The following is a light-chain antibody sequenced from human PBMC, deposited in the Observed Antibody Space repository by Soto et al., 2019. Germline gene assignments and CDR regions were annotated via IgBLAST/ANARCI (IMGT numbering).Light chain of an antibody. CDR1: QGISGW. J-gene: IGKJ1*01. CDR3: QQAYMFPPT. CDR2: GAS. Sequence: DIQMTQSPSSVSASVGDRVTITCRASQGISGWLAWYQQRPGKAPDLLISGASRLQSGVPSRFTGSGFQTDFTLTISSLQPEEFATYYCQQAYMFPPTFGQGTKVELK. V-gene: IGKV1-12*01.